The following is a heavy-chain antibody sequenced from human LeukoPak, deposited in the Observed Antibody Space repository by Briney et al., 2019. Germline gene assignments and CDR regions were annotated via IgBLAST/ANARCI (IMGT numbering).Heavy chain of an antibody. V-gene: IGHV1-2*02. CDR3: ARGIIVVHSWFDP. Sequence: ASVKVSCKASGYTFTGYYMHWVRQAPGQGLEWMGWINPNSGGTNYAQKIQGRVTMTRDTSISTAYMELSRLRSDDTAVYYCARGIIVVHSWFDPWGQGTLVTVSS. CDR1: GYTFTGYY. D-gene: IGHD2/OR15-2a*01. CDR2: INPNSGGT. J-gene: IGHJ5*02.